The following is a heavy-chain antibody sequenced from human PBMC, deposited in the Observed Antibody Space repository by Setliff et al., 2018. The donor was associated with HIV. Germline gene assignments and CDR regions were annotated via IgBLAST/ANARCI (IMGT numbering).Heavy chain of an antibody. D-gene: IGHD3-3*01. J-gene: IGHJ4*02. CDR1: GFTVSSNY. V-gene: IGHV3-53*05. CDR3: ARDPFLAQGFWSGYYSDY. CDR2: IYSGGST. Sequence: PGGSLRLSCAASGFTVSSNYMSWVRQAPGKGLEWVSVIYSGGSTYYADSVKGRFTISRDNSKNTLYLQMNSLRAEDTAVYYCARDPFLAQGFWSGYYSDYWGQGTLVTVSS.